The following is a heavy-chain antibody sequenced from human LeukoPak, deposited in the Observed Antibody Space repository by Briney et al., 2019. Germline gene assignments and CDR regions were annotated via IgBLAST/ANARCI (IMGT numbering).Heavy chain of an antibody. CDR3: AGDRNVIGADFDS. V-gene: IGHV3-30*04. J-gene: IGHJ5*01. CDR1: GFIFENFA. D-gene: IGHD2/OR15-2a*01. CDR2: VSFDGTNN. Sequence: PGGSLRLSCVASGFIFENFAIHWVRQAPGKGLEWVSIVSFDGTNNFYADSVNGRFTVSRDNSKNTVYLHMNSLRPDDTAVYFCAGDRNVIGADFDSWGQGTLVTVSS.